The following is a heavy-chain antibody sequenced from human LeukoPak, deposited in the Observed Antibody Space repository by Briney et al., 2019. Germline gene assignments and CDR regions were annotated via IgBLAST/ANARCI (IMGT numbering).Heavy chain of an antibody. Sequence: SVKVSCKASGGTFNRYAISWVRQAPGQGLEWMGGIIPIIGTVNYAQKFQGRVTITADESTSTAYMELSSLRSEDTAVYYCARLRFLEWLWDYWGQGTLVTVSS. CDR3: ARLRFLEWLWDY. V-gene: IGHV1-69*13. J-gene: IGHJ4*02. D-gene: IGHD3-3*01. CDR1: GGTFNRYA. CDR2: IIPIIGTV.